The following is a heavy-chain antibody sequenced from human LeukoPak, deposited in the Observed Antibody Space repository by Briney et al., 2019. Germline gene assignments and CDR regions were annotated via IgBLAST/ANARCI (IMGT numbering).Heavy chain of an antibody. V-gene: IGHV3-30*18. D-gene: IGHD6-19*01. CDR3: ANSEIQYSSGWYNDYYYGMDV. CDR1: GFTFSSYG. CDR2: ISYDGSNK. Sequence: PGGSLRLSCAASGFTFSSYGMHWVRQAPGKGLEWVAVISYDGSNKYYADSVKGRFTISRDNSKNTLYLQMNSLRAEDTAVYYCANSEIQYSSGWYNDYYYGMDVWGQGTTVTVSS. J-gene: IGHJ6*02.